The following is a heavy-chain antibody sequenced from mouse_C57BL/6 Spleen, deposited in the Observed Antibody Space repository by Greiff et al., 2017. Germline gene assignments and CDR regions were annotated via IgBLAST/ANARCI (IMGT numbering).Heavy chain of an antibody. CDR2: IHPNSGST. V-gene: IGHV1-64*01. CDR3: AFYYDLGNFDY. D-gene: IGHD2-4*01. CDR1: GYTFTSYW. J-gene: IGHJ2*01. Sequence: QVQLQQPGAELVKPGASVKLSCKASGYTFTSYWMHWVKQRPGQGLEWIGMIHPNSGSTNYNEKFKSKATLTVDKSSSTAYMQLSSLTSEDSAVYYCAFYYDLGNFDYWGQGTPLTVSS.